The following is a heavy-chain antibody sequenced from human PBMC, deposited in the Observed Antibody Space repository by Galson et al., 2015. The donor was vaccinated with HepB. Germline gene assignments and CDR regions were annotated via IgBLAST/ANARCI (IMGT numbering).Heavy chain of an antibody. CDR3: AKVFPEKTDGWYRQALYYFDS. J-gene: IGHJ4*02. V-gene: IGHV3-23*01. Sequence: SLRLSCAASGFTSSYYAMAWVRQAPGKGLEWISAITPSGDNTYSADSMKGRFFISRDNSQNKLFLQMNSLRADDTAIYFCAKVFPEKTDGWYRQALYYFDSWGQGTRVTVSS. CDR1: GFTSSYYA. D-gene: IGHD6-19*01. CDR2: ITPSGDNT.